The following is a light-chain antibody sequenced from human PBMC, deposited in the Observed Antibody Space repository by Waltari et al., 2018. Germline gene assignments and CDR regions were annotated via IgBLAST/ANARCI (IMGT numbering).Light chain of an antibody. CDR3: QRYNSYPFT. CDR1: QSIGIW. Sequence: DIQMTQSPSSLSASVGDRVTITCRARQSIGIWLAWYQQKPGKAPKFLIYQATTLEHGVPSRFSGSGSGTEFTLTISSLQPDDFATYYCQRYNSYPFTFGPGTKVDIK. CDR2: QAT. V-gene: IGKV1-5*03. J-gene: IGKJ3*01.